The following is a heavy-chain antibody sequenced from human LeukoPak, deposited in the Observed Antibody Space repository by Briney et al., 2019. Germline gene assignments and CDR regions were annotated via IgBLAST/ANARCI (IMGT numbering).Heavy chain of an antibody. CDR2: ISAYNGNT. Sequence: ASVKVSCKASGYTFTSYGISWVRQAPGQGLEWMGWISAYNGNTNYAQKLQGRVTMTTDTSTSTAYMELSRLRSDDTAVYYCARKGRIYNWFDPWGQGTLVTVSS. J-gene: IGHJ5*02. V-gene: IGHV1-18*01. D-gene: IGHD3-3*02. CDR3: ARKGRIYNWFDP. CDR1: GYTFTSYG.